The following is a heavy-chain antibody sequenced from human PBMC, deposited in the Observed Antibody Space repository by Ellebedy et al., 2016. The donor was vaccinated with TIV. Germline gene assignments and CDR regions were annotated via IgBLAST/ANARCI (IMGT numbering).Heavy chain of an antibody. CDR2: IPYDGSDK. D-gene: IGHD3-22*01. CDR1: GFTFSSYA. V-gene: IGHV3-30*01. Sequence: PGGSLRPSCAASGFTFSSYALHWVRQAPGKGLEWVAVIPYDGSDKYFADSVQGRFTISRDNSKNTLYLQMNSLRAEDTAMYYCARGLDGYLGYYFDYWGQGTLVTVSS. J-gene: IGHJ4*02. CDR3: ARGLDGYLGYYFDY.